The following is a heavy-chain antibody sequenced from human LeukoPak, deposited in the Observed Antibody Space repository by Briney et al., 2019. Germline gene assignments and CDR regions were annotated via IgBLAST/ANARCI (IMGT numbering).Heavy chain of an antibody. CDR2: IVVGSGNT. D-gene: IGHD3-22*01. CDR3: AADPYYFDTSGYSYAFDI. Sequence: SVKVSCKASGFTFTSSAMQWVRQARGQRLEWIGWIVVGSGNTNYAQNFQKRVTITRDMSTGTAYMELSSLRSEDTAVYYCAADPYYFDTSGYSYAFDIWGQGTRVTVSS. J-gene: IGHJ3*02. CDR1: GFTFTSSA. V-gene: IGHV1-58*02.